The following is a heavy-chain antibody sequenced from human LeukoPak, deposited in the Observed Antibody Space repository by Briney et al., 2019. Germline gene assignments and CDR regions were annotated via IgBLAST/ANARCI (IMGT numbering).Heavy chain of an antibody. J-gene: IGHJ4*02. D-gene: IGHD6-19*01. CDR3: ARDGGAVAGTLDY. Sequence: SVKVSCKASGGTFSSYAISWVRQAPGQGLEWMGGIIPIFGTANYAQKFQGRVTITADESTSTAYMELSSLRSEDMAVYYCARDGGAVAGTLDYWGQGTLVTVSS. CDR1: GGTFSSYA. V-gene: IGHV1-69*13. CDR2: IIPIFGTA.